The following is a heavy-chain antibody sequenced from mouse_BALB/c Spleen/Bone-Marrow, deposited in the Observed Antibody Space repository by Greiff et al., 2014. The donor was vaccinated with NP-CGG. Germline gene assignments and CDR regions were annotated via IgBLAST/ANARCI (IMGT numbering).Heavy chain of an antibody. CDR3: AQGYDWAMDY. V-gene: IGHV14-3*02. D-gene: IGHD2-14*01. CDR2: IDPANGNT. J-gene: IGHJ4*01. CDR1: GFNIKDTY. Sequence: VQLQQPGAELVEPGASVKLSCTASGFNIKDTYIHWVKQRPEQGLEWIGRIDPANGNTKYDPKFQGKATITTDTSSNTAYLQLSSLTSEDTAVYYCAQGYDWAMDYWGQGTSVTVSS.